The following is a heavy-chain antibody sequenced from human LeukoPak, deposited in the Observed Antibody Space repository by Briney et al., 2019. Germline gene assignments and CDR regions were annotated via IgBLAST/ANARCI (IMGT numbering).Heavy chain of an antibody. J-gene: IGHJ6*02. D-gene: IGHD2-2*01. V-gene: IGHV4-39*07. Sequence: SETLSLTCTVSGGSIKSDGYFWDWVRQPPGKGLEWVGTTYYSGTTYYNPSLKSRVTISVDKSKNQFSLKLSSVTAADTAVYYCARFVVVPANIYYYYYGMDVWGQGTTVTVSS. CDR1: GGSIKSDGYF. CDR3: ARFVVVPANIYYYYYGMDV. CDR2: TYYSGTT.